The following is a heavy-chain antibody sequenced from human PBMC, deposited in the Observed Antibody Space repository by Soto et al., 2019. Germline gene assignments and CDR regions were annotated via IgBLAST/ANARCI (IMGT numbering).Heavy chain of an antibody. J-gene: IGHJ4*02. Sequence: EVQLVESGGGLVQPGGSLRLSCAASGFTFSGDWMHWVRQAAGKGLVWVSRINMDGSSTNYADSVKGRFTISRDNAKNTLYLQMNSLRVDDTAGYYCARGPRGLYHHDYWGQGALVTVSS. CDR2: INMDGSST. D-gene: IGHD2-2*01. CDR3: ARGPRGLYHHDY. CDR1: GFTFSGDW. V-gene: IGHV3-74*01.